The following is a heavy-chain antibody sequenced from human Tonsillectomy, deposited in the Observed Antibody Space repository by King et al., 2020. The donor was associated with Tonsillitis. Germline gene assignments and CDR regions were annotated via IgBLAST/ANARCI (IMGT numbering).Heavy chain of an antibody. CDR2: ISYDGSNE. J-gene: IGHJ4*02. CDR1: GFTFSRYT. CDR3: ARAHTLRAAFDY. Sequence: VHLVESGGGVVQPGRSLRLSCTASGFTFSRYTIYWVRQAPGKGLKWVAVISYDGSNEYYADSVEGRFTISRDNSKNTLYLQMNSLIAEDTAVYYCARAHTLRAAFDYWGQGTLVTVSS. D-gene: IGHD4-17*01. V-gene: IGHV3-30*04.